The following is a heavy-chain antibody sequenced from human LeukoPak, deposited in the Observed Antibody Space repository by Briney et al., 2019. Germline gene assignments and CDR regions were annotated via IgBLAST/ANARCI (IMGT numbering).Heavy chain of an antibody. Sequence: ASETLSLTCTVSGGSISSYYWSWIRQPPGKGLEWIGYIYYSGSTNYNPSLKSRVTISVDTSKNQFSLKLRSVTAADTAVYYCARVTGYMIEDYFDYWGQGTLVTVSS. CDR3: ARVTGYMIEDYFDY. V-gene: IGHV4-59*01. D-gene: IGHD3-22*01. J-gene: IGHJ4*02. CDR1: GGSISSYY. CDR2: IYYSGST.